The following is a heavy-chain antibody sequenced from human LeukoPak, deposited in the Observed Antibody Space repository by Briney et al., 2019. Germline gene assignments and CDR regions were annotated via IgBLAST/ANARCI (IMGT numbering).Heavy chain of an antibody. J-gene: IGHJ4*02. Sequence: PGESLKISCKGSGYSFTSYWIGWVRQMPGKGLEWMGIIYPGDSDTRYSPSFQGQVTISADKSINTAYLQWSSLEASDTAMYYCARRGNWNYEAGDGYYFDFWGQGTLVTVSS. V-gene: IGHV5-51*01. CDR2: IYPGDSDT. CDR3: ARRGNWNYEAGDGYYFDF. CDR1: GYSFTSYW. D-gene: IGHD1-7*01.